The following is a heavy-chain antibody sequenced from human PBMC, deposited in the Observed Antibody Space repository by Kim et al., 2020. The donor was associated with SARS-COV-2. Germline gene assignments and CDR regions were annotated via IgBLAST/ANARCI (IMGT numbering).Heavy chain of an antibody. V-gene: IGHV4-34*01. J-gene: IGHJ3*02. CDR2: INHSGST. CDR3: ARAAYYYGSGSYYNPFDAFDI. CDR1: GGSFSGYY. D-gene: IGHD3-10*01. Sequence: SETLSLTCAVYGGSFSGYYWSWIRQPPGKGLEWIGEINHSGSTNYNPSLKSRVTISVDTSKNQFSLKLSSVTAADTAVYYCARAAYYYGSGSYYNPFDAFDIWGQGTMVTVSS.